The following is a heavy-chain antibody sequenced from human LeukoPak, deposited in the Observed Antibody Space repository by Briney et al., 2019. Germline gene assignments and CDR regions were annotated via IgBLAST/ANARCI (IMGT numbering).Heavy chain of an antibody. D-gene: IGHD5-18*01. Sequence: PGGSLRLSCAASGFTFSSYSMNWVRQAPGKGLEWVSSISSSSSYIYYADSVKGRFTISRDNAKNSLYLQMNSLRAEDTAVYYCARGGRGYSYGYGYWGQGTLVTVSS. CDR1: GFTFSSYS. V-gene: IGHV3-21*01. CDR3: ARGGRGYSYGYGY. CDR2: ISSSSSYI. J-gene: IGHJ4*02.